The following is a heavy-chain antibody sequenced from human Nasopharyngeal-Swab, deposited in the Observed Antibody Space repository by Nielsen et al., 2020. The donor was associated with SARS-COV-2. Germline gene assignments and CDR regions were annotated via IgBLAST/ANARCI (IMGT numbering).Heavy chain of an antibody. D-gene: IGHD3-3*01. J-gene: IGHJ5*02. CDR1: GYTFTSYD. CDR3: ARVSLAHYDFWSGYYGWFDP. CDR2: MNPNSGNT. V-gene: IGHV1-8*01. Sequence: ASVKVSCKASGYTFTSYDINWVRQATGQGLEWMGWMNPNSGNTGYAQKFQGRVTMTTDTSTSTAYMELRSLRSDDTAVYYCARVSLAHYDFWSGYYGWFDPWGQGTLVTVSS.